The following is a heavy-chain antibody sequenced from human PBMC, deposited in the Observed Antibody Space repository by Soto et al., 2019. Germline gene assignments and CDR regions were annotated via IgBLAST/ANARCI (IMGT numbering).Heavy chain of an antibody. CDR1: GYTFTHYY. CDR3: ATSVNSAMAFDY. V-gene: IGHV1-46*01. Sequence: GASVKVSCKASGYTFTHYYIHWVRQAPGQGLEWMGIINPNGGITTYAQKFRAGFTMTRDTSTSTVYLELSSLRSEDSAVYYCATSVNSAMAFDYWGQGXLVTVPS. J-gene: IGHJ4*02. CDR2: INPNGGIT. D-gene: IGHD5-18*01.